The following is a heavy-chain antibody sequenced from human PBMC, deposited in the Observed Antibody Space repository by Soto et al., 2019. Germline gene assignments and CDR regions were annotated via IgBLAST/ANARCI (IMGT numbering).Heavy chain of an antibody. CDR2: INHSGST. V-gene: IGHV4-34*01. CDR3: ARGRIVVVPAAMGRGYYYMDV. J-gene: IGHJ6*03. CDR1: GGSISSYY. D-gene: IGHD2-2*01. Sequence: SETLSLTCTVSGGSISSYYWGWIRQPPGKGLEWIGEINHSGSTNYNPSLKSRVTISVDTSKNQFSLKLSSVTAADTAVYYCARGRIVVVPAAMGRGYYYMDVWGKGTTVTVSS.